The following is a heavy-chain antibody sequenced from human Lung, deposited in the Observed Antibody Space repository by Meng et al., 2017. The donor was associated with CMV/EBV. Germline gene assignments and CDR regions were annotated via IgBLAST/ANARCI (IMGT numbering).Heavy chain of an antibody. CDR1: GYTFTSYY. Sequence: ASVKVSCKASGYTFTSYYMHWVRQAPGQGLEWMGIINPSGGSTSYAQKFQGRVTMTRDTSTSTVYMELSSLRSEDTAVYYCARALSYYYGDYYYYYGMDVWGQGTXVTVYS. J-gene: IGHJ6*02. V-gene: IGHV1-46*01. CDR3: ARALSYYYGDYYYYYGMDV. D-gene: IGHD3-10*01. CDR2: INPSGGST.